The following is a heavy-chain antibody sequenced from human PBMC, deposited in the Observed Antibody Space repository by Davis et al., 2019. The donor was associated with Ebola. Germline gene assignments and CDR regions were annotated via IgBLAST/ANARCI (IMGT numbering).Heavy chain of an antibody. J-gene: IGHJ4*02. CDR2: TYYRSKWYN. CDR3: ARAGAARYDY. Sequence: SQTLSLTCAISGDSVSSNSAAWNWIRQSPSRGLEWLGNTYYRSKWYNDYAVSVKSRITVNPDTTKNQFSLQLNSVTPEDTGVYYCARAGAARYDYWGQGTLVTVSS. D-gene: IGHD6-6*01. CDR1: GDSVSSNSAA. V-gene: IGHV6-1*01.